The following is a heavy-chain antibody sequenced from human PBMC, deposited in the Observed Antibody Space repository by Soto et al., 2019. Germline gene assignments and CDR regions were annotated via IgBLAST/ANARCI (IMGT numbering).Heavy chain of an antibody. CDR3: AREYYYDSSGWTGAGGWFDP. V-gene: IGHV1-46*01. J-gene: IGHJ5*02. Sequence: QVQLVQSGAEVKKPGASVKVSCKASGYTFTSYYMHWVRQAPGQGLEWMGIINPSGGSTSYAQKSQGRVTMTRDTSTSTVYMELSSLRSEDTAVYYCAREYYYDSSGWTGAGGWFDPWGQGTLVTVSS. CDR2: INPSGGST. CDR1: GYTFTSYY. D-gene: IGHD3-22*01.